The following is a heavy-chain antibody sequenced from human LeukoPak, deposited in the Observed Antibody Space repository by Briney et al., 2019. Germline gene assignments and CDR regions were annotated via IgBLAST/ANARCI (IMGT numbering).Heavy chain of an antibody. CDR1: GFTFSTYA. J-gene: IGHJ4*02. CDR3: AKERGAGYNRYPGIGVYYFDY. CDR2: ISGSGGST. Sequence: GGSLRLSCAASGFTFSTYAMSWVRQSPGKGLEWVSAISGSGGSTNYADSVKGPFTNSKDNSKNTLYLQMNSLRAADTAVYYCAKERGAGYNRYPGIGVYYFDYWGQGTLVTVSS. D-gene: IGHD5-24*01. V-gene: IGHV3-23*01.